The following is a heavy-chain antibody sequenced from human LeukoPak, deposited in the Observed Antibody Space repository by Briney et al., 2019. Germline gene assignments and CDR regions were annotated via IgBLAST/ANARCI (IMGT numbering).Heavy chain of an antibody. CDR1: GFTFSNAW. V-gene: IGHV3-15*01. CDR2: IKSKTDGGTT. D-gene: IGHD6-19*01. J-gene: IGHJ5*02. CDR3: TTDHSLPEESGSGWYNWFDP. Sequence: GGSLRLSCAASGFTFSNAWMSWVRQAPGKGLEWVCRIKSKTDGGTTDYAAPVKGRFTISRDDSKNTLYLQMNSLKTEDTAVYYCTTDHSLPEESGSGWYNWFDPWGQGTLVTVSS.